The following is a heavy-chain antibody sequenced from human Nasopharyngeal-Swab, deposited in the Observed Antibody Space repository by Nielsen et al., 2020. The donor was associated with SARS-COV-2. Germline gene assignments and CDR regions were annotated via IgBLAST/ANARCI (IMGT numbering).Heavy chain of an antibody. CDR3: TRCGGGCYSGRDY. J-gene: IGHJ4*02. D-gene: IGHD2-15*01. CDR1: GFTFSSYW. CDR2: IKQDGSEK. V-gene: IGHV3-7*03. Sequence: GESLNLSCAASGFTFSSYWMSRVRPAPGKGLEWVSNIKQDGSEKYYVDSVKGRFTISRDNAKNSLYLQMNSLKTEDTAMYYCTRCGGGCYSGRDYWGQGTLVTVSS.